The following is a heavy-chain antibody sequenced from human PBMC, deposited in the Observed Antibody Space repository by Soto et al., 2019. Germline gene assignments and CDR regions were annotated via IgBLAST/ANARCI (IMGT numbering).Heavy chain of an antibody. J-gene: IGHJ6*02. CDR1: GFTFSSYS. CDR2: ISSSSSYI. D-gene: IGHD4-17*01. Sequence: NPGGSLRLSCAASGFTFSSYSMNWVRQAPGKGLEWVSSISSSSSYIYYADSVKGRFTISRDNAKSSLYLQMNSLRAEDTAVYYCARDAPVSGSYGDAISYYYYGMDVWGQGTTVTVSS. V-gene: IGHV3-21*01. CDR3: ARDAPVSGSYGDAISYYYYGMDV.